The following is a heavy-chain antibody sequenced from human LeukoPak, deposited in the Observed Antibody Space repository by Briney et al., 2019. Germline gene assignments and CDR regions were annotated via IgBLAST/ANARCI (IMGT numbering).Heavy chain of an antibody. CDR2: ISSSTNSI. D-gene: IGHD3-10*01. Sequence: GGSLRLSCAASGFTFNSYNMIWVRQAPGKGLEWVSYISSSTNSIYYADSVKGRFTISRDNAKNSLFLQMNSLRDEDTAVYYCARGRSITLLRGVAMSDGFDIWGQGAMVTVSS. CDR1: GFTFNSYN. V-gene: IGHV3-48*02. J-gene: IGHJ3*02. CDR3: ARGRSITLLRGVAMSDGFDI.